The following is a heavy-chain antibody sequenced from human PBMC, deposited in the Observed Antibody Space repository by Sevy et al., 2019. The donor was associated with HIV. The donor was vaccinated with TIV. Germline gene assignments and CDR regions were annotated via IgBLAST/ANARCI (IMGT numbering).Heavy chain of an antibody. J-gene: IGHJ4*02. CDR3: SRGVWGTYVYDDY. Sequence: GGSLRLSCAASGFSFSTYSMNWVRQAPGKGLQWVSCISSGSDTIYYADAVKGRFTISRDNANNSLYLEMNSLRAEDTAVYYCSRGVWGTYVYDDYWGQGTLVTVSS. CDR2: ISSGSDTI. D-gene: IGHD3-16*01. V-gene: IGHV3-48*01. CDR1: GFSFSTYS.